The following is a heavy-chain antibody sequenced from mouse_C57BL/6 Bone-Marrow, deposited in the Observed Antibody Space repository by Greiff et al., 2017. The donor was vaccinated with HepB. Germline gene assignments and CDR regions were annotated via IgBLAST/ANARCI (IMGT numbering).Heavy chain of an antibody. CDR3: ARNRVYYYGSSPWYFDV. V-gene: IGHV1-36*01. Sequence: VKLQQSGPVLVKPGPSVKISCKASGFTFTDYYMHWVKQSHGKSLEWIGLVYPYNGGTSYNQKFKGKATLTVDTSSSTAYMELNSLTSEDSAVYYCARNRVYYYGSSPWYFDVWGTGTTVTVSS. J-gene: IGHJ1*03. CDR2: VYPYNGGT. D-gene: IGHD1-1*01. CDR1: GFTFTDYY.